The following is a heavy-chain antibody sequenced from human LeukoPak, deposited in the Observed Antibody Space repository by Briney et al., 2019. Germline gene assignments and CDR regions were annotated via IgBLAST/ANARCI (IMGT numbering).Heavy chain of an antibody. CDR2: ISSSSSYI. Sequence: GGSLRLSYAASGFTFSSYSMNWVRQAPGKGLEWVSSISSSSSYIYYADSVKGRFTISRDNAKNSLYLQMNSLRAEDTAVYYCARSYDFWSGYSDYWGQGTLVTVSS. J-gene: IGHJ4*02. V-gene: IGHV3-21*01. CDR3: ARSYDFWSGYSDY. CDR1: GFTFSSYS. D-gene: IGHD3-3*01.